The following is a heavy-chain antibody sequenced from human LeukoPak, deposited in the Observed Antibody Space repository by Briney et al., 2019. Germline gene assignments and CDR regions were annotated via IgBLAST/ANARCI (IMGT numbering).Heavy chain of an antibody. V-gene: IGHV1-3*01. Sequence: ASVKVSCKASGYTFTSYAMHWVRQAPGQRLEWMGWINACNGNTKYSQKFQGRVTITRDTSASTAYMELSSLRSEDTAVYYCARARITMVRGVIRGDAFDIWGQGTMVTVSS. CDR3: ARARITMVRGVIRGDAFDI. D-gene: IGHD3-10*01. CDR2: INACNGNT. CDR1: GYTFTSYA. J-gene: IGHJ3*02.